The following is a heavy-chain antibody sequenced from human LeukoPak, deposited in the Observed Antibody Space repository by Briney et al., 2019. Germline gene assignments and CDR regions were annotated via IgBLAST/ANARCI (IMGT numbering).Heavy chain of an antibody. CDR2: IRYDGSNK. J-gene: IGHJ4*02. V-gene: IGHV3-30*02. Sequence: GGSLRLSCAASGFTFSSYGMHRVRQAPGKGLEWVAFIRYDGSNKYYADSVKGRFTISRDNSKNTLYLQMNSLRAEDTAVYYCAKPQTGYSSGWIDYWGQGTLVTVSS. D-gene: IGHD6-19*01. CDR1: GFTFSSYG. CDR3: AKPQTGYSSGWIDY.